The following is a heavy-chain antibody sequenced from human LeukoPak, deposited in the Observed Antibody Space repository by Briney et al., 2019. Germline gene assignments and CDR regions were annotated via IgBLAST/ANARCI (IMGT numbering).Heavy chain of an antibody. V-gene: IGHV1-2*02. D-gene: IGHD5-24*01. J-gene: IGHJ4*02. CDR1: GYTLTGYY. Sequence: ASVQVSCQASGYTLTGYYMHWVRQAPGQGLEWMGWINPNSGGTNYAQKFQGRVTMTRDTSISTAYMELSRLRSDDTAVYYCARGKRARWLQAYYFDYWGQGTLVTVSS. CDR2: INPNSGGT. CDR3: ARGKRARWLQAYYFDY.